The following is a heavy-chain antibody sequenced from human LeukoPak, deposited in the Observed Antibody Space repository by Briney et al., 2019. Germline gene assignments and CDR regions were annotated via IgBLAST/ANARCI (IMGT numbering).Heavy chain of an antibody. V-gene: IGHV4-30-4*01. CDR3: ARGYCTNGVCYKYYFDY. Sequence: SETLSLTCTVSGGSISSGDYYWSWIRQPPGKGLEWIGYIYYSGSTYYNPSLKSRVTISVDTSKNQFSLKLSSVTAADTAVYYCARGYCTNGVCYKYYFDYWGQGTLVTVSS. D-gene: IGHD2-8*01. J-gene: IGHJ4*02. CDR2: IYYSGST. CDR1: GGSISSGDYY.